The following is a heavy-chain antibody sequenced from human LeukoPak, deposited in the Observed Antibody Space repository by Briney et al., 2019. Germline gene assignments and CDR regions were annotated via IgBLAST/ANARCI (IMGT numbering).Heavy chain of an antibody. CDR2: CYHGRT. D-gene: IGHD6-6*01. CDR3: AIHGGHSSSFNWLDP. J-gene: IGHJ5*02. V-gene: IGHV4-39*01. CDR1: NGSISSSSYY. Sequence: SETLSLTCSVSNGSISSSSYYWGWIRQPPGERLEWIGSCYHGRTYYNPSLESRVTISVNASTHHLSLRLTCVTAAAPAIYYCAIHGGHSSSFNWLDPWGQGTLVTISS.